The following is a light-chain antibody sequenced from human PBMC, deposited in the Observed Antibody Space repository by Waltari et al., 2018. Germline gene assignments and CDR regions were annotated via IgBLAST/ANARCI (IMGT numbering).Light chain of an antibody. V-gene: IGKV3-20*01. CDR3: QQYGSSAFT. CDR1: QSVSSSY. J-gene: IGKJ3*01. Sequence: EIVLTQSPGTLSLSPGERATLSCRASQSVSSSYLAWYQQKPGQAPRLPIYGASSRATCIPDRVSGSGSGTDFTLTISRLEPEDFAVYYCQQYGSSAFTFGPGTKVDIK. CDR2: GAS.